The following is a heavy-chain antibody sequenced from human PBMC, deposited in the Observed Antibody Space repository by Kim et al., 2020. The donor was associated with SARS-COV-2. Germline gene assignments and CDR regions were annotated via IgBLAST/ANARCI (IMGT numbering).Heavy chain of an antibody. CDR2: INPSCGST. J-gene: IGHJ6*02. V-gene: IGHV1-46*01. CDR3: ASDVWFGESYYYGMDV. Sequence: ASVKVSCKASGYTFTSYYMHWVRQAPGQGLEWMGIINPSCGSTSYAQKVQGRVTMTRDTSTSTVYIELSSLRSEDTAVYYCASDVWFGESYYYGMDVWGQGTTVTVSS. CDR1: GYTFTSYY. D-gene: IGHD3-10*01.